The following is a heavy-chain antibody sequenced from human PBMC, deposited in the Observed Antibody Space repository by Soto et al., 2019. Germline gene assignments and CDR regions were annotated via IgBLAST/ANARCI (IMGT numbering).Heavy chain of an antibody. CDR2: IGAYNGNT. CDR3: ARDLGPLRHYYYGMDV. CDR1: GYTFTSYG. J-gene: IGHJ6*02. V-gene: IGHV1-18*01. D-gene: IGHD3-16*02. Sequence: ASVKVSCKASGYTFTSYGISWVRQAPGQGLEWMGWIGAYNGNTNYAQKLQGRVTMTTDTSTSTAYMELRSLRSDDTAVYYCARDLGPLRHYYYGMDVWGQGTTVTVSS.